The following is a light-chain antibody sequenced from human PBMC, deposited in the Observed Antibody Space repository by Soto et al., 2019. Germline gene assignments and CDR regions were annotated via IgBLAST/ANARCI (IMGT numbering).Light chain of an antibody. Sequence: QSVLTQPPSASGSPGQSVAISCTGTSSDVGGYNYVSWYQQHPGKAPKLMIYEVNKRPSGVPDRFSGSKSGNTASLTISGLQAADEADYYCSLYTSENAYVFGTGTKVNV. V-gene: IGLV2-8*01. CDR1: SSDVGGYNY. J-gene: IGLJ1*01. CDR3: SLYTSENAYV. CDR2: EVN.